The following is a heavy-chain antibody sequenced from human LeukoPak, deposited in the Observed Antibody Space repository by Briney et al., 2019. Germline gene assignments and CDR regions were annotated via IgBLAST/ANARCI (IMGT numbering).Heavy chain of an antibody. CDR1: DGSISSRSYY. J-gene: IGHJ3*02. CDR2: IYYSGST. Sequence: SETLSLTCTVSDGSISSRSYYWGWIRQPPGKGLEWIGSIYYSGSTFYNPSLKSRVTISVDTSKNQFSLKLSSVTAADTAVYFCARYPDCSSTTCSSFDIWGQGTMVTVSS. CDR3: ARYPDCSSTTCSSFDI. V-gene: IGHV4-39*01. D-gene: IGHD2-2*01.